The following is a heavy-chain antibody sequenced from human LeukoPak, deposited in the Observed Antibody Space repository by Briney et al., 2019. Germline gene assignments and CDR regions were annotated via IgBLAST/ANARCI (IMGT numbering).Heavy chain of an antibody. J-gene: IGHJ4*02. D-gene: IGHD2-15*01. CDR1: GFTFSSIW. Sequence: GGSLRLSCATSGFTFSSIWMSWVRQAPGKGLEWVANIKHDGSETNYVDSVKGRFTISRDNAKNSLHLQMNSLRVEDTAVYYCAKATTGSCYSPVDYWGQGTLVTVSS. CDR3: AKATTGSCYSPVDY. V-gene: IGHV3-7*02. CDR2: IKHDGSET.